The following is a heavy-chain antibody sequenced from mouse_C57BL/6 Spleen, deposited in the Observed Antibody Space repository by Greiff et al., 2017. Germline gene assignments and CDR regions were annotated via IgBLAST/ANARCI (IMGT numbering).Heavy chain of an antibody. CDR1: GYSINSGYY. V-gene: IGHV3-6*01. D-gene: IGHD1-1*01. Sequence: EVKLVESGPGLVKPSQSLSLTCSVTGYSINSGYYWNWIRQFPGNKLEWMGYISYDGSNNYNPLLKNRISITRDTSKNQFFLKLNSVTTEDTATYSCARNYGRSGYYAMDYWGQGTSVTVSS. J-gene: IGHJ4*01. CDR3: ARNYGRSGYYAMDY. CDR2: ISYDGSN.